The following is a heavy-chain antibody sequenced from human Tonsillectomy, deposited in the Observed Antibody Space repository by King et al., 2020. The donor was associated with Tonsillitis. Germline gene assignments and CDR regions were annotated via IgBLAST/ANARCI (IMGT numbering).Heavy chain of an antibody. Sequence: VQLVESGGGLVQPGGSLRLSCAASGFTVSNNYMSWVRQTPGKGLEWVSVIFSGGSAYYADSVKGRFTISRDSSENTLFLQMNSLRAEDTAVYYCAAEMAAIPHYYYYMDVWGKGTTVAVFS. J-gene: IGHJ6*03. CDR2: IFSGGSA. V-gene: IGHV3-66*01. CDR3: AAEMAAIPHYYYYMDV. D-gene: IGHD5-24*01. CDR1: GFTVSNNY.